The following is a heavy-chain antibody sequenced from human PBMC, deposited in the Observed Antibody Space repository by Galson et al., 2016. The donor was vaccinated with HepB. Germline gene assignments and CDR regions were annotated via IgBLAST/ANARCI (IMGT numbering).Heavy chain of an antibody. CDR3: AKGAPYYYDSSGYYGPGDF. CDR1: GFTFSDYA. D-gene: IGHD3-22*01. CDR2: ISGRGGGT. Sequence: SLRLSCAASGFTFSDYALNWVRQAPGKGLEWVSTISGRGGGTYYADSVKGRFTISRDNSKNTLFLQMHSLRAEDTARYYCAKGAPYYYDSSGYYGPGDFWGQGTQVTVSS. J-gene: IGHJ4*02. V-gene: IGHV3-23*01.